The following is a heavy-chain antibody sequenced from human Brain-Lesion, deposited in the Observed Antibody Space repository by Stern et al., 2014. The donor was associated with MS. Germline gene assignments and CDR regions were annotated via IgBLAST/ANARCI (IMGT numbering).Heavy chain of an antibody. CDR1: GYIFTGYY. V-gene: IGHV1-2*02. CDR2: INPNTGGT. Sequence: QDQLVQSGAEVKKPGASVKVSCKTSGYIFTGYYIHWVRQAPGQGLEWMAWINPNTGGTKYAQKFQGRVTISRDTSISTAYVELSSLTSDDTAVYYCARDQRGITIFGVVTDYYYLGMDVWGQGTTVTVSS. CDR3: ARDQRGITIFGVVTDYYYLGMDV. J-gene: IGHJ6*02. D-gene: IGHD3-3*01.